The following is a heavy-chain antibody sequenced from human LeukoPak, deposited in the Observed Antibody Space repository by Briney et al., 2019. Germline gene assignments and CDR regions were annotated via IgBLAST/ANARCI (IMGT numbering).Heavy chain of an antibody. D-gene: IGHD6-19*01. Sequence: SETLSLTCTVSGGSISSSSYYWGWIRQPPGKGLEWIGSIYYSGSTNYNPSLKSRVTISVDTSKNQFSLKLSSVTAADTAVYYCARKLSGRGAFDVWGQGTMVTVSS. V-gene: IGHV4-39*07. CDR2: IYYSGST. CDR3: ARKLSGRGAFDV. J-gene: IGHJ3*01. CDR1: GGSISSSSYY.